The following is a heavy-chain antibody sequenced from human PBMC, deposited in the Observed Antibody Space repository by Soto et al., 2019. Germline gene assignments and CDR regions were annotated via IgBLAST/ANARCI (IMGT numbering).Heavy chain of an antibody. V-gene: IGHV1-2*02. Sequence: QVQLVQSGAEVKKPGASVKVSCKASGYTFTGYYMHWVRQAPGQGLEWMGWINPNSGGTNYAQKFQGRVTMTRDTSISTAYMELSRLRSDDTAVYYGARDRGWELLRGWFDPWGQGTLVTVSS. CDR1: GYTFTGYY. CDR3: ARDRGWELLRGWFDP. J-gene: IGHJ5*02. CDR2: INPNSGGT. D-gene: IGHD1-26*01.